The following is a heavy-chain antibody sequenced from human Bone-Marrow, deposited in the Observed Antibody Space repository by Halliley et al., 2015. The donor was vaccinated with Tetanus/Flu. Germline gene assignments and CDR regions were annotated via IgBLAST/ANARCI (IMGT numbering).Heavy chain of an antibody. J-gene: IGHJ6*02. CDR3: ARESYSFYGLDV. V-gene: IGHV4-59*12. Sequence: REWSGSIYYSGGTTYTPPLKGRVPMSVDTSKGQFSLSLRSVPAADTAVYYCARESYSFYGLDVWGRGTTVTVS. CDR2: IYYSGGT.